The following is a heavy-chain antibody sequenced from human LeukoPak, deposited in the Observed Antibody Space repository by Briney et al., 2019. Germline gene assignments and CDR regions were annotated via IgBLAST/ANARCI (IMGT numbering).Heavy chain of an antibody. D-gene: IGHD3-22*01. CDR1: GFTFDDYG. V-gene: IGHV3-20*04. Sequence: PGGSLRLSCAASGFTFDDYGMSWVRQAPGKGLEWVSGINWNGGSTGYADSVKGRFTISRDNAKKSLYLQMNSLRAEDTALYYCARMYYYDSSGYLDYWGQGTLVTVSS. J-gene: IGHJ4*02. CDR3: ARMYYYDSSGYLDY. CDR2: INWNGGST.